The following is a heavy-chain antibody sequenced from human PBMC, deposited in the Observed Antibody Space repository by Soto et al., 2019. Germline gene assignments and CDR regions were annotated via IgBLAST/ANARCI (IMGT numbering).Heavy chain of an antibody. CDR3: ARVSGSYMWDAFDI. D-gene: IGHD1-26*01. CDR1: GFTFSSYW. CDR2: IKQDGSEK. J-gene: IGHJ3*02. Sequence: EVQLVESGGGLVQPGGSLRLSCAASGFTFSSYWMSWVRQAPGKGLEWVANIKQDGSEKYYVDSVKGRFTISRDNAKNSLYLQMNSLRAEDTAVYYCARVSGSYMWDAFDIWGQGTMVTVSS. V-gene: IGHV3-7*05.